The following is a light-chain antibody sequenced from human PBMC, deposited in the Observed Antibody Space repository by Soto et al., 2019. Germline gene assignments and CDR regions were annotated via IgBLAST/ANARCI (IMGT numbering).Light chain of an antibody. CDR2: VAS. J-gene: IGKJ1*01. V-gene: IGKV1-39*01. Sequence: DIQMTQSPSSLPASVGDRVTITCRASQTIDTYLNWYQQKPGNAPKVLIYVASRLHTGVPSRFSGSGSGTDFTLTITSLHPEDFATYFCQQSYTTPWTFGQGTRVEV. CDR1: QTIDTY. CDR3: QQSYTTPWT.